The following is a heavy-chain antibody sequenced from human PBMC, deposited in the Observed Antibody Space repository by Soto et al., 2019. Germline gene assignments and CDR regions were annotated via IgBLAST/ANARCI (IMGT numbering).Heavy chain of an antibody. D-gene: IGHD3-3*01. CDR3: ARAMTMTLARIFGMDV. J-gene: IGHJ6*02. CDR2: IFYDGSND. Sequence: PRGSLRLSCAGSVFFFQNYAMHWVRLAPGKGLEWVAYIFYDGSNDNYADSVKGRFTVSRDNSEGMMYLQMNNLRVEDTGVYFCARAMTMTLARIFGMDVWGLGTTVTVSS. CDR1: VFFFQNYA. V-gene: IGHV3-33*01.